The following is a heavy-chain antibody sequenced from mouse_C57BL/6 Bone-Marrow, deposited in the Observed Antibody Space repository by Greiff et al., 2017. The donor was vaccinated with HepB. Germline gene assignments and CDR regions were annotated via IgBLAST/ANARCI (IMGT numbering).Heavy chain of an antibody. J-gene: IGHJ1*03. D-gene: IGHD1-1*01. CDR2: IHPNSGST. CDR3: ARDYYGSSYWYFYV. Sequence: QVQLQQPGAELVKPGASVKLSCKASGYTFTSYWMHWVKQRPGQGLEWIGMIHPNSGSTNYNEKFKSKATLTVDKSSSTAYMQLSSLTSEDSAVYYCARDYYGSSYWYFYVWGTGTTVTVSS. V-gene: IGHV1-64*01. CDR1: GYTFTSYW.